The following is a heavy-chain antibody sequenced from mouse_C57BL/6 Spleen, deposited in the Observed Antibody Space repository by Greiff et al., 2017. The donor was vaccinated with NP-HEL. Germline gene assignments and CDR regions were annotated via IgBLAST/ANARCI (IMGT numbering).Heavy chain of an antibody. J-gene: IGHJ3*01. CDR3: AKDYGPPWFAY. Sequence: EVKLMESGGGLVKPGGSLKLSCAASGFTFSDYGMHWVRQAPEKGLEWVAYISSGSSTIYYADTVKGRFTISRDNAKNTLFLQMTSLRSEDTAMYYCAKDYGPPWFAYWGQGTLVTVSA. CDR2: ISSGSSTI. V-gene: IGHV5-17*01. CDR1: GFTFSDYG. D-gene: IGHD1-1*01.